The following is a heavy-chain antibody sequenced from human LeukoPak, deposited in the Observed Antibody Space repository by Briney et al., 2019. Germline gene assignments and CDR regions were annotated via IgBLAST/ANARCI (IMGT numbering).Heavy chain of an antibody. CDR1: GDSVSSINGA. J-gene: IGHJ4*02. CDR2: TYYRSKWYS. V-gene: IGHV6-1*01. CDR3: ARDVATTGWYTFDY. Sequence: SQTLSLTCAISGDSVSSINGAWNWVRQSPSRGLEWLGRTYYRSKWYSDYAVPIQGRITITPDTSKNQFTLHLFSVTPDDTAAYYCARDVATTGWYTFDYWGQGTRVTVSS. D-gene: IGHD6-19*01.